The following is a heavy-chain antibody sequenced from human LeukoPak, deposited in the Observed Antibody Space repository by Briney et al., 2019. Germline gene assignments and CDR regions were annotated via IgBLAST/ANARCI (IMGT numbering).Heavy chain of an antibody. CDR2: ISYDGSNK. V-gene: IGHV3-30*18. CDR1: GFTFSSYG. D-gene: IGHD2-2*01. CDR3: AKGYCGSTNCYGDY. J-gene: IGHJ4*02. Sequence: GGSLRLSCAASGFTFSSYGMHWVRQAPGKGLEWVAVISYDGSNKYYADSVKGRFTISRDNAKNSLYLQMNSLRAEDTAVYYCAKGYCGSTNCYGDYWGQGTLVTVSS.